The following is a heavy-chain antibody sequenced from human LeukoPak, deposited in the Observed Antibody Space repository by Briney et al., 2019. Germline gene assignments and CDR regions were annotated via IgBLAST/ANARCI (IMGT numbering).Heavy chain of an antibody. D-gene: IGHD5-18*01. V-gene: IGHV3-30*18. CDR2: MSYDGSKK. J-gene: IGHJ4*02. Sequence: GRSLRLSCAASGFTFSSYGMHWVRQAPGKGLEWVAVMSYDGSKKYYADSVKDRFTISRDNTKNTMYLQMNSLRAEDTAVYYCAKGMEYSYGWGGGYFDFWGQGTLVTVSS. CDR3: AKGMEYSYGWGGGYFDF. CDR1: GFTFSSYG.